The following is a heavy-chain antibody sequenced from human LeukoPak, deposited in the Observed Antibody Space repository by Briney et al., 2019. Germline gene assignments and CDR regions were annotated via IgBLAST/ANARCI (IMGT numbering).Heavy chain of an antibody. CDR2: INDAGDST. V-gene: IGHV3-23*01. CDR1: GFTFSSHA. Sequence: GGSLRLSCAASGFTFSSHAMSWVRQAPGKGLEWVSAINDAGDSTYYGDSVKGRFTISRDNSKNTLYLQMNSLRAEDTAVYYCARGGGSSCFDFWGQGTLVTLSS. CDR3: ARGGGSSCFDF. D-gene: IGHD2-15*01. J-gene: IGHJ4*02.